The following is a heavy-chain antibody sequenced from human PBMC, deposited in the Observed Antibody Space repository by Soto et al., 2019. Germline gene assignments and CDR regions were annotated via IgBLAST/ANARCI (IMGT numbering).Heavy chain of an antibody. CDR3: ARVPYDDVWGSYRSPIDC. V-gene: IGHV4-61*01. Sequence: SETLSLTCIVSGGSVSSGSYYWSWIRQPPGKGLERIGYIYYSGSPNNKTSLKSRVTISVDTSKNQISQKQSSETAADTAVYYCARVPYDDVWGSYRSPIDCWGQGTLVTVS. J-gene: IGHJ4*02. D-gene: IGHD3-16*02. CDR1: GGSVSSGSYY. CDR2: IYYSGSP.